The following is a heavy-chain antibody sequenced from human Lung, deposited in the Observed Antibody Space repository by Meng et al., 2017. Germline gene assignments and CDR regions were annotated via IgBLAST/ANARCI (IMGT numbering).Heavy chain of an antibody. J-gene: IGHJ4*02. CDR2: ISPYNGYT. D-gene: IGHD2-15*01. CDR1: GYTFTTYG. V-gene: IGHV1-18*01. Sequence: QVTLMQSGAEVKKPGAPVKVSCNASGYTFTTYGISWVRQAPGQGLEWMGWISPYNGYTSSIQKFQGRVTMTTDTSTSTAYMELMSLGSDDTAVYYCAILSHCTGGTCYPYDYWGQGTLVTVSS. CDR3: AILSHCTGGTCYPYDY.